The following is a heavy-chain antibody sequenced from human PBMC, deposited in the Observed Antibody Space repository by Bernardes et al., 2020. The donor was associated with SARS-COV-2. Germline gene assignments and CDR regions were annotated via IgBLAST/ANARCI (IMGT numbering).Heavy chain of an antibody. V-gene: IGHV4-59*08. Sequence: SETLSLTCTVSGGSISSYYWSWIRQPPGKGLEWIWYIYYSGSTNYNPSLKSRVTISVDTSKNQFSLKLSSVTAADTAVYYCARASYSDFWSGSYGMDVWGQGTTVTVSS. CDR2: IYYSGST. CDR3: ARASYSDFWSGSYGMDV. D-gene: IGHD3-3*01. J-gene: IGHJ6*02. CDR1: GGSISSYY.